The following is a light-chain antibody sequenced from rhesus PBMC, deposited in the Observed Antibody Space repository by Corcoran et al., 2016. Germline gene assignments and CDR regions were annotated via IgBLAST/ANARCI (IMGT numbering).Light chain of an antibody. V-gene: IGKV1-22*01. J-gene: IGKJ1*01. Sequence: DIQMTQSPSSLSASVGDTVTITCRASQSISSWLDWYQQTPGKASKLLMYKASSLQSGVPSRFSGMGAGTDCTLTISSLQPEVLATYYCLQYSSSPWTFGQGTKVEIK. CDR2: KAS. CDR1: QSISSW. CDR3: LQYSSSPWT.